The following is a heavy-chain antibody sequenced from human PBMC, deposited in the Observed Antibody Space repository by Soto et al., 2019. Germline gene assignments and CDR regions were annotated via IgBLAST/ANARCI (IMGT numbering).Heavy chain of an antibody. CDR1: GFTFSDYY. Sequence: GGSLRLSCAASGFTFSDYYMSWIRQAPGKGLEWVSYISSSGSTIYYADSVKGRFTISRDNAKNSLYLQMNSLRAEDTAVYYCARDPGYDYGDYPAVPLYYYYYMDVWGKGTTVTVSS. V-gene: IGHV3-11*01. D-gene: IGHD4-17*01. CDR3: ARDPGYDYGDYPAVPLYYYYYMDV. J-gene: IGHJ6*03. CDR2: ISSSGSTI.